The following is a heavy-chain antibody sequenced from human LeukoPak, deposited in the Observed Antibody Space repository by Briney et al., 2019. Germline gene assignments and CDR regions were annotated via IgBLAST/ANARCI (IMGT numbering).Heavy chain of an antibody. J-gene: IGHJ6*03. CDR2: ISAYNGNT. D-gene: IGHD3-22*01. CDR3: ARSDSSGYYGYYYYYMDV. CDR1: GYTFTSYG. V-gene: IGHV1-18*01. Sequence: ASVKVSCKASGYTFTSYGISWVRQAPGQGLEWMGWISAYNGNTNYAQKFQGRVTMTRDTSISTAYMELSRLRSDDTAVYYCARSDSSGYYGYYYYYMDVWGKGTTVTISS.